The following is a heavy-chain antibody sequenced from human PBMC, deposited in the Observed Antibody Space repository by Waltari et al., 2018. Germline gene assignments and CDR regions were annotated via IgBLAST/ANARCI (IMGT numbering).Heavy chain of an antibody. J-gene: IGHJ6*03. D-gene: IGHD3-22*01. CDR1: GGSISSSSYY. V-gene: IGHV4-39*07. CDR3: ARGKNYYDSSGYPQDYYYMDV. Sequence: QLQLQESGPGLVKPSETLSLTCTVSGGSISSSSYYWGWIRQPPGKGLEWIGSIYYSGSTYYNPSLKSRVTISVDTSKNQFSLKLSSVTAADTAMYYCARGKNYYDSSGYPQDYYYMDVWGKGTTVTVSS. CDR2: IYYSGST.